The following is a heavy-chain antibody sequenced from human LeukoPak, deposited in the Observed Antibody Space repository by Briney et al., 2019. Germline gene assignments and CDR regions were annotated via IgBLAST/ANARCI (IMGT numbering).Heavy chain of an antibody. V-gene: IGHV1-2*02. CDR3: ATQNFPQYCSGGSCYNNWFDP. J-gene: IGHJ5*02. Sequence: ASVKVSCKASGYTFTGYYMHWVRQAPGQGLEWMGWINPNSGGTNYAQKFQGRVTMTRDTSISTAYMELSRLRSDDTAVYYCATQNFPQYCSGGSCYNNWFDPWGQGTLVTVSS. CDR1: GYTFTGYY. CDR2: INPNSGGT. D-gene: IGHD2-15*01.